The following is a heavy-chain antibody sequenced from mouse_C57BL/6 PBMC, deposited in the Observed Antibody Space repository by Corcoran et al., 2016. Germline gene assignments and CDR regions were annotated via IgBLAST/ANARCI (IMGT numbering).Heavy chain of an antibody. CDR3: ARENYIY. V-gene: IGHV9-3*01. J-gene: IGHJ4*01. CDR2: INTYSGVP. Sequence: QIQLVQSGPELKKPGETVKISCKASGYTFTTYGMSWVKQAPGKGLKWMGWINTYSGVPTYADDFKGRFAFSLETSASTAYLQINNLKNEDTATYFCARENYIYWGHGTSVTVSS. D-gene: IGHD2-12*01. CDR1: GYTFTTYG.